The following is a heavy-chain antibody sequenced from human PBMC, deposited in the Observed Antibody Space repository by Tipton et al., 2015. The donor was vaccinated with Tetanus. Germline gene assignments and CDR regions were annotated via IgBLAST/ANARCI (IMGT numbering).Heavy chain of an antibody. V-gene: IGHV1-69*06. Sequence: QLVQSGAEVKKTGSSVKVSCKTSGGSFSTYITSWVRQAPGQGLEWMGGIIPIFGTITYAQKFQGRVTITADKSTNTAYMELSSLTSEDTAVYYCARSRGGTRTYYAIAFWGQGSLVTVSS. CDR3: ARSRGGTRTYYAIAF. CDR2: IIPIFGTI. CDR1: GGSFSTYI. D-gene: IGHD3-10*01. J-gene: IGHJ4*02.